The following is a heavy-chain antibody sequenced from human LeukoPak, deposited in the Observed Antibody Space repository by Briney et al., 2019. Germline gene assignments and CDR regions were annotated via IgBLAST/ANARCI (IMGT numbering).Heavy chain of an antibody. J-gene: IGHJ4*02. V-gene: IGHV3-20*04. CDR2: LNWNGVST. CDR3: AKDFWDAHN. D-gene: IGHD3-3*01. Sequence: PGGSLRLSCAASGFTFDDYDMSWVRQVPGKGLEWVCGLNWNGVSTGYADSVKGRFTISRDDAQNSVSLQMNTLRAEDTAIYYCAKDFWDAHNWGRGTLVTVSS. CDR1: GFTFDDYD.